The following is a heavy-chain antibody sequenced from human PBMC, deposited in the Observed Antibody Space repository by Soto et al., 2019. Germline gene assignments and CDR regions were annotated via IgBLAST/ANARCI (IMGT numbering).Heavy chain of an antibody. CDR3: ARGWLLLYYYYGMDV. CDR2: INHSGST. V-gene: IGHV4-34*01. D-gene: IGHD3-9*01. Sequence: SETLSLTCVVYGGSFSGYYWSWIRQPPGKGLEWIGEINHSGSTNYNPSLKSRVTISVDTSKNQFSLKLSSVTAADTAVYYCARGWLLLYYYYGMDVWGQGTTVTVSS. J-gene: IGHJ6*02. CDR1: GGSFSGYY.